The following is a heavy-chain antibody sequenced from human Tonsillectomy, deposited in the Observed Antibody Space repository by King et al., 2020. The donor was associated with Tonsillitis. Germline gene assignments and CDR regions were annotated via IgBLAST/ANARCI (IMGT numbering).Heavy chain of an antibody. V-gene: IGHV4-34*01. CDR3: ATEARKGQLNHLKY. D-gene: IGHD1-1*01. Sequence: VQLQQWGAGLLKPSETLSLTCAVYGGSFSNYYWTWIRQPPGKGLEWIGELNHSGKTLYNPSLKSRVTISVDTSKNQFSLNLSSVTAADTAVYYCATEARKGQLNHLKYWGQGTLVTVSS. J-gene: IGHJ4*02. CDR1: GGSFSNYY. CDR2: LNHSGKT.